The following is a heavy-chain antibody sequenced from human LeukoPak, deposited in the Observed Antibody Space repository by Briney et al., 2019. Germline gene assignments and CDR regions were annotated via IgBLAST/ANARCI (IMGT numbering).Heavy chain of an antibody. Sequence: GGSLRLSCAASGFTVSSNYMSWVRQAPGKGLEWVAVIRYDGSNKNYADSVKGRFTISRDNSKNTLYLQMNSLRAEDTAVYYCARDRAAAMEYYYMDVWGKGTTVTVSS. CDR3: ARDRAAAMEYYYMDV. CDR1: GFTVSSNY. V-gene: IGHV3-33*08. CDR2: IRYDGSNK. J-gene: IGHJ6*03. D-gene: IGHD2-2*01.